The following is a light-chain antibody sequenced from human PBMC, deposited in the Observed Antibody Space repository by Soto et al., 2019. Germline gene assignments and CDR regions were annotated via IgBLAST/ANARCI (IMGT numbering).Light chain of an antibody. Sequence: EIVLTQSPATLSLSPGERATLSCRASQSVSSSLAWYQQKLGQAPRLLIYEASDRATGIPARFSGSGSGTDCTLIISSLETEDFAVYYCQQGSTWPWTFGQGTKVEIK. V-gene: IGKV3-11*01. CDR3: QQGSTWPWT. CDR2: EAS. J-gene: IGKJ1*01. CDR1: QSVSSS.